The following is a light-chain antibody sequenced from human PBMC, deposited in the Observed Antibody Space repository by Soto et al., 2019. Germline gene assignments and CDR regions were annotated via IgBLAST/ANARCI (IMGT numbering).Light chain of an antibody. CDR2: GAS. V-gene: IGKV3-15*01. J-gene: IGKJ3*01. CDR3: HQYNDWPRFT. Sequence: EIVMTQSRATLSVSPGERATLSCRASQSVGTDLAWYQQKPGQAPRRLIYGASTRATGVPARFSGSGSGTEFTLTINSLQSEDLAVYYCHQYNDWPRFTFGPGTKVEIK. CDR1: QSVGTD.